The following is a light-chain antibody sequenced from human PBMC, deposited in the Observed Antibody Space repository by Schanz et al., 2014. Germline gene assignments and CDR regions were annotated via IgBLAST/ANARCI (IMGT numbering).Light chain of an antibody. Sequence: DIQMTQSPSTLSASVGDTVTITCRASQSISDWLAWFQQKPGRAPELLVYHASSLQRRVPSRFSGSGSGTEFTLTISSLQPDDFATYYCQQYNSYSPVYTFGQGTKLEIK. J-gene: IGKJ2*01. CDR3: QQYNSYSPVYT. CDR2: HAS. CDR1: QSISDW. V-gene: IGKV1-5*01.